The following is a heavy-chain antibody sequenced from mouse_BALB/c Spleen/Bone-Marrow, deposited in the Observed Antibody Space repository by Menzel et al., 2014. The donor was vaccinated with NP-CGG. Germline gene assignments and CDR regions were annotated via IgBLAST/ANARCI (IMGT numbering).Heavy chain of an antibody. V-gene: IGHV7-3*02. CDR1: GFTFTDYY. Sequence: EVQGVESGGALVQPGGSLRLSCATSGFTFTDYYMNWVRQPPGKAPEWLGFIRNKANGYTTEYSASVKGRFTISRDNSQSILYLQMNTLRAEDSATYYCARDKGRVFFDYWGQGTTLTVSS. CDR3: ARDKGRVFFDY. J-gene: IGHJ2*01. CDR2: IRNKANGYTT.